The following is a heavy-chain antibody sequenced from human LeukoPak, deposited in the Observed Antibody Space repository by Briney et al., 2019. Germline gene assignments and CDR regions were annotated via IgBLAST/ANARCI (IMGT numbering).Heavy chain of an antibody. D-gene: IGHD3-22*01. CDR3: ARDMGSSCYYYSFDY. V-gene: IGHV4-34*01. CDR2: INHSGST. Sequence: SETLSLTCAVYGGSFSGYYWSWIRQPPGKGLEWIGEINHSGSTNYNPSLKSRVTISVDTSKNQFSLKLSSVTAADTAVYYCARDMGSSCYYYSFDYWGQGTLVTVSS. CDR1: GGSFSGYY. J-gene: IGHJ4*02.